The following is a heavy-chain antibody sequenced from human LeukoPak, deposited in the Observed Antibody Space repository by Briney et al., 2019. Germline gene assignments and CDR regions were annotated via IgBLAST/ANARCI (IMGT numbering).Heavy chain of an antibody. D-gene: IGHD3-16*01. Sequence: SGGSLRVSCAASGFTFSNAWMSWVRQAPGKGLEWVGRIKRKTDGGTTDYAAPVKGRFSISRDDSKNTLYLQMNSLKTEDTAVYFCTTLGAFDYWGQGTLVTVSS. V-gene: IGHV3-15*01. J-gene: IGHJ4*02. CDR3: TTLGAFDY. CDR2: IKRKTDGGTT. CDR1: GFTFSNAW.